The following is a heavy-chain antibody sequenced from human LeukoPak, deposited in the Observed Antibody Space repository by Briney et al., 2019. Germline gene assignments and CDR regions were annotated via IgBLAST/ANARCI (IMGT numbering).Heavy chain of an antibody. CDR1: GFTFSSYE. Sequence: GSLRLSCAASGFTFSSYEMNWVRPAPGKGLEWVSYISSSGSTIYYPDSVKGRFTISRDNAKNSLYLQMNSLRAEDTAVYYCARDDIVATISQVPYGMDVWGKGTTVTVSS. J-gene: IGHJ6*04. CDR2: ISSSGSTI. D-gene: IGHD5-12*01. CDR3: ARDDIVATISQVPYGMDV. V-gene: IGHV3-48*03.